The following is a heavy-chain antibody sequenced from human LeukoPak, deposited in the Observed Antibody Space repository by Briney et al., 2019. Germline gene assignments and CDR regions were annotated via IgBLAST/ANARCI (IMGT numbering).Heavy chain of an antibody. V-gene: IGHV3-30-3*01. Sequence: GRSLRLSCAASGFTFSSYAMHWVRQAPGKGLEWVAVISYDGSNKYYADSVKGRFTISRDNSKNTLYLQMNSLRAEDTAVYYCASKGIAAAGPPTISFLPYYHGMDVWGRGTTVTVSS. J-gene: IGHJ6*02. CDR1: GFTFSSYA. D-gene: IGHD6-13*01. CDR3: ASKGIAAAGPPTISFLPYYHGMDV. CDR2: ISYDGSNK.